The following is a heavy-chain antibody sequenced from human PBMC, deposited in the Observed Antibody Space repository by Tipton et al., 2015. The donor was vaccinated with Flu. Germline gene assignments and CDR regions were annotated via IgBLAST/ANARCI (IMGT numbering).Heavy chain of an antibody. CDR1: GGSISSGGAY. CDR2: IYYSGST. V-gene: IGHV4-31*03. J-gene: IGHJ2*01. Sequence: TLSLTCNVSGGSISSGGAYWSWIRQHPGKGLEWIGGIYYSGSTYKNPSLTSRVTISVDRSKNQFSLNLKSVTAADTAVYYCARKGADWYFDLWGRGTLVTVSS. CDR3: ARKGADWYFDL.